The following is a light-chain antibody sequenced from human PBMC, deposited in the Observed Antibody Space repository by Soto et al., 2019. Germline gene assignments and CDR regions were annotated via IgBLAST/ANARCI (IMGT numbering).Light chain of an antibody. J-gene: IGLJ1*01. CDR2: AVS. CDR3: SSFTTNGSYV. Sequence: QSALTQPASVSGSPGQSITISCTGTSSDVGAYIFVSWYQQHPGKAPKLMIYAVSSRPSGVSYRFSGSKSGTTASLTISGLQAEDEADYYCSSFTTNGSYVFGTGTKLTVL. V-gene: IGLV2-14*01. CDR1: SSDVGAYIF.